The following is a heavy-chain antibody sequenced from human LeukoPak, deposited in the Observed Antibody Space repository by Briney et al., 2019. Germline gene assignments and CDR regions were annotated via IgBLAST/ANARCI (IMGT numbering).Heavy chain of an antibody. V-gene: IGHV3-30*04. CDR3: ARDRLSYYGSGSYSGTYYYYGMDV. D-gene: IGHD3-10*01. CDR1: GFTLSSYA. J-gene: IGHJ6*04. CDR2: ISYDGSNK. Sequence: GGSLRLSCAAPGFTLSSYAMHWVRQAPGKGLEWVAVISYDGSNKYYADSVKGRFTISRDNSKNTLYLQMNSLRAEDTAVYYCARDRLSYYGSGSYSGTYYYYGMDVWGKGTTVTVSS.